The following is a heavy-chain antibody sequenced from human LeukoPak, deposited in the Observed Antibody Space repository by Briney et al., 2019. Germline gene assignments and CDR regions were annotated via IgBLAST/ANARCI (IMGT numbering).Heavy chain of an antibody. Sequence: SETLSLTCAVSGYSISSGYYWGWIRQPPAKGLEWIGSIYHSGSTYYNPSLKSRVTISVDTSKNQFSLKLSSVTAADTAVYYCARDMPGYFDYWGQGTLVTVSS. CDR2: IYHSGST. J-gene: IGHJ4*02. D-gene: IGHD2-2*01. V-gene: IGHV4-38-2*02. CDR1: GYSISSGYY. CDR3: ARDMPGYFDY.